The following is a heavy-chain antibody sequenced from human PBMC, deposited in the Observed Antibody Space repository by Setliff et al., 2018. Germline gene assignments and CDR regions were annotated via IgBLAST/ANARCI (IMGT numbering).Heavy chain of an antibody. V-gene: IGHV3-23*01. J-gene: IGHJ6*03. Sequence: PGGSLRLSCAASGFTFSSYAMNWVRQAPGKGLEWVSTITDSGGTTYYADSVKGRFTISRDNSKKTLYLQMNSLRAEDTAVYYCARDFSTPHFGVARGSYYYYYMDVWGKGPTVTVSS. CDR2: ITDSGGTT. CDR1: GFTFSSYA. CDR3: ARDFSTPHFGVARGSYYYYYMDV. D-gene: IGHD3-3*01.